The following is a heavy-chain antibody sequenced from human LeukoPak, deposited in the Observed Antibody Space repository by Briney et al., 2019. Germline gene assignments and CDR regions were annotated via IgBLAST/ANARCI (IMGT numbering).Heavy chain of an antibody. CDR3: ARPTRIAVAGTMEPFDY. Sequence: GSLRLSCAASGFTFSSYAMSWVRQAPGKGLEWVSAISGSGGSTYYAGSVKGRFTISRDNSKNTLYLQMNSLRAEDTAVYYCARPTRIAVAGTMEPFDYWGQGTLVTVSS. V-gene: IGHV3-23*01. CDR2: ISGSGGST. J-gene: IGHJ4*02. CDR1: GFTFSSYA. D-gene: IGHD6-19*01.